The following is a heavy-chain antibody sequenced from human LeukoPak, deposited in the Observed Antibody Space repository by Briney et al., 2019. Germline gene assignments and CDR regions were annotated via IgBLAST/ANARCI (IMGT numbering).Heavy chain of an antibody. CDR1: GFTFSTYS. CDR2: ISSSSFTI. V-gene: IGHV3-48*04. CDR3: AGEICGSDCYSTFDY. Sequence: YPGGSLRLSCAASGFTFSTYSMNWVRQAPGKGLEWVSYISSSSFTIHYADSVKGRFTISRDNAKSSLYLQMNSLRAEDTAVYYCAGEICGSDCYSTFDYWGQGALVTVSS. J-gene: IGHJ4*02. D-gene: IGHD2-21*02.